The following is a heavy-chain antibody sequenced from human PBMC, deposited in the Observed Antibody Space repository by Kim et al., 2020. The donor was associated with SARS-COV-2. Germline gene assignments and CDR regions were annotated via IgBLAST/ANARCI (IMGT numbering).Heavy chain of an antibody. CDR3: TTEWVGYYYDRNDY. Sequence: GGSLRLSCAASGFTFSNAWMSWVRQAPGKGLEWVGRIKSKTDGGTTDYAAPVKGRFTISRDDSKNTLYLQMNSLKTEDTAVYYCTTEWVGYYYDRNDYWGQGTLVTVSS. D-gene: IGHD3-22*01. J-gene: IGHJ4*02. CDR2: IKSKTDGGTT. V-gene: IGHV3-15*01. CDR1: GFTFSNAW.